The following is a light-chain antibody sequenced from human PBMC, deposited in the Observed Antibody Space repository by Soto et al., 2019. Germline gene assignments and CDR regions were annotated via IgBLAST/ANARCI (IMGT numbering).Light chain of an antibody. CDR3: QQIFETPPYT. CDR2: AAS. J-gene: IGKJ2*01. Sequence: DIQMTQSPSSLSASIGDRVTITCRASQSIATYVNWFQQRPGKAPKLLINAASSLQSGVPSRFSGSGSGTDLTLTISDLQPDDFATYYCQQIFETPPYTFGQGTKLEIK. CDR1: QSIATY. V-gene: IGKV1-39*01.